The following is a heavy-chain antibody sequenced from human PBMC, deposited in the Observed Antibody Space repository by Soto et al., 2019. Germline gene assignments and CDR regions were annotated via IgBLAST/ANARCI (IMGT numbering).Heavy chain of an antibody. CDR1: GGTFTNYD. CDR3: AWTLAFCGGNCYLPNFDT. Sequence: QVQLVQSGTGVQKPGSSVKLSCKTSGGTFTNYDISWVRQAPGQGLEWMGGIIPLFGSPHYSPKFEGRVTITADEVSTTAHLELSSLRFDDTAVYFCAWTLAFCGGNCYLPNFDTWGQGTLVIVSS. J-gene: IGHJ4*02. D-gene: IGHD2-21*01. CDR2: IIPLFGSP. V-gene: IGHV1-69*01.